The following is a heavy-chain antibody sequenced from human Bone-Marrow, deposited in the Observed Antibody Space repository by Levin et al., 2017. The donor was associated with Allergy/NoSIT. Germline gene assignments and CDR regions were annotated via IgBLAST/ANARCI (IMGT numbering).Heavy chain of an antibody. Sequence: GGSLRLSCVASGFTFSSFTMNWVRQAPGRGLEWVSTLSSNSDHIYYADAVKGRFAISRDNAKNSLYLQVSSLRAEDTAVYFCATLLRIGPGWHFDLWGRGTLVTVSS. J-gene: IGHJ2*01. CDR2: LSSNSDHI. CDR1: GFTFSSFT. CDR3: ATLLRIGPGWHFDL. V-gene: IGHV3-21*06. D-gene: IGHD3/OR15-3a*01.